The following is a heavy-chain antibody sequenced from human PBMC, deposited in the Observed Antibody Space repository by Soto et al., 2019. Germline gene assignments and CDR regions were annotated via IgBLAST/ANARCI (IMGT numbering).Heavy chain of an antibody. J-gene: IGHJ4*02. Sequence: QVQLVQSGAEVKKPGASVKVSCKASGYTFTSYGISWVRQAPGQGLEWMGWISAYNGNTNYAQKLQGRVTMTTDTXTXXAYMELRSLRSDDTAVYYCARDALSPMTTVPPYDYWGQGTLVTVSS. D-gene: IGHD4-17*01. CDR2: ISAYNGNT. V-gene: IGHV1-18*01. CDR1: GYTFTSYG. CDR3: ARDALSPMTTVPPYDY.